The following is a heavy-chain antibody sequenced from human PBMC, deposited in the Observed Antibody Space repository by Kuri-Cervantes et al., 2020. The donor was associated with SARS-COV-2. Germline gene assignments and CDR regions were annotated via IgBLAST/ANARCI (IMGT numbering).Heavy chain of an antibody. D-gene: IGHD3-22*01. Sequence: GESLKISCAACGFTFSSYDMHWVRQATGKGLEWVSAIGTAGDTYYPGSVKGQFTISRENAKNSLYLQMNSLRAGDTAVYYCASSLKWLFGAFDIWGQGTMVTVSS. J-gene: IGHJ3*02. CDR2: IGTAGDT. CDR3: ASSLKWLFGAFDI. CDR1: GFTFSSYD. V-gene: IGHV3-13*03.